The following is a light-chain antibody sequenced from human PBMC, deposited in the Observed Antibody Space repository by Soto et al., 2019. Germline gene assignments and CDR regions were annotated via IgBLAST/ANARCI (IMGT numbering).Light chain of an antibody. CDR1: QSVGNN. V-gene: IGKV3-15*01. CDR2: GAV. J-gene: IGKJ1*01. Sequence: ETVMTQSPGTLSVSPGERATRCCRASQSVGNNVAWYQQKAGQAPRLLIHGAVTRATGIPARFSGSGSGTEFTLTISSLQSEDFAVYYCQQHDNWPRTFGQGTKVDI. CDR3: QQHDNWPRT.